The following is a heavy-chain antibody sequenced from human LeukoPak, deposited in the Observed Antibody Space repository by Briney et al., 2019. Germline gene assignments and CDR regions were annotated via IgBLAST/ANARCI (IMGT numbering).Heavy chain of an antibody. CDR2: IGTAGDT. V-gene: IGHV3-13*01. CDR1: GFTLSKYD. CDR3: ARGFNGSWFFDL. Sequence: GGSLRLSCAASGFTLSKYDIHWVRQAPGKGLEWVSAIGTAGDTYFPDSVKGRFTISRENAKNSLYLQMNSLRAGDTAVYYCARGFNGSWFFDLWGRGTLVTVSS. D-gene: IGHD6-25*01. J-gene: IGHJ2*01.